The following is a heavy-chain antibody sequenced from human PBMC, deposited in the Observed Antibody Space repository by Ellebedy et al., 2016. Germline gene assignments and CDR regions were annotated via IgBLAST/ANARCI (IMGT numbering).Heavy chain of an antibody. CDR2: IIPILGIA. D-gene: IGHD6-13*01. CDR3: AQTLAAPFDY. V-gene: IGHV1-69*10. CDR1: GGTFSSYA. J-gene: IGHJ4*02. Sequence: ASVKVSCKASGGTFSSYAISWVRQAPGQGLEWMGGIIPILGIANYAQKFQGRVTITADKSTSTAYMELSSLRSEDTAVYYCAQTLAAPFDYWGQGTLVTVSS.